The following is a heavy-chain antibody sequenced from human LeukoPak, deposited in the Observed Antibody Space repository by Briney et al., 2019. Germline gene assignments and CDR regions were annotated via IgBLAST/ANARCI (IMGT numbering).Heavy chain of an antibody. V-gene: IGHV4-39*01. CDR1: GGSISSSSYY. J-gene: IGHJ4*02. Sequence: PSETLSLTCTVSGGSISSSSYYWGWIRQPPGKGLEWIGSIYYSGSTYYHPSLKSRVAISVDTSKNQFSLKLSSVTAADTAVYYCACYYYGSGSYPLSGCYWGQGTLVTVSS. CDR3: ACYYYGSGSYPLSGCY. CDR2: IYYSGST. D-gene: IGHD3-10*01.